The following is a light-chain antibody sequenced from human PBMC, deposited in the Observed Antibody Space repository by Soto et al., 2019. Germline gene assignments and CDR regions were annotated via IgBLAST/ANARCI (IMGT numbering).Light chain of an antibody. CDR1: SEHSSYA. J-gene: IGLJ2*01. CDR3: QTWGTGIRV. Sequence: QLVLTQSPSASASLGASVKLTCTLSSEHSSYAIAWHQQQPEKGPRYLMKLKSDGSHSKGDGIPDRFSGSSSGAERYLTISSLQSEDEADYYCQTWGTGIRVFGGGTKLTVL. V-gene: IGLV4-69*01. CDR2: LKSDGSH.